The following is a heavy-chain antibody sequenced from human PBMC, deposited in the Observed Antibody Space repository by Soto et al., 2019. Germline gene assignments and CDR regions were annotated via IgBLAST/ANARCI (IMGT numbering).Heavy chain of an antibody. D-gene: IGHD3-22*01. CDR2: IWYDGSNK. Sequence: GGSLRLSCAASGFTFSSYGMHWVRQAPGKGLEWVAFIWYDGSNKYYADSVKGRFTISRDNSKNTLYLQMNSLRAEDTAVYYCARDKGPLTMTYFFFDYWGQGTLVTVSS. CDR3: ARDKGPLTMTYFFFDY. CDR1: GFTFSSYG. J-gene: IGHJ4*02. V-gene: IGHV3-33*01.